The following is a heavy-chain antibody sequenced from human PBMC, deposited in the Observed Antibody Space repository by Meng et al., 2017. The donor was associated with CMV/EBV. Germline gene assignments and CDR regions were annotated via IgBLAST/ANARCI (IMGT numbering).Heavy chain of an antibody. CDR3: TRQVDSSSWYYYYGMDV. V-gene: IGHV3-73*01. CDR1: GFTFSGPA. Sequence: GESPKISCAASGFTFSGPAMHWVRQASGQGLEWVGRIRSKANSYATAYAASVKGRFTISRDDSKNTAYLQMNSLKTEDTAVYYCTRQVDSSSWYYYYGMDVWGQGTTVTVSS. CDR2: IRSKANSYAT. D-gene: IGHD6-6*01. J-gene: IGHJ6*02.